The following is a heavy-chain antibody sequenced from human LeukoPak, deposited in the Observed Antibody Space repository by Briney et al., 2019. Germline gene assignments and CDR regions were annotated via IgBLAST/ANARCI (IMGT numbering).Heavy chain of an antibody. V-gene: IGHV3-7*01. D-gene: IGHD5-24*01. CDR1: GFTFSTYW. CDR3: ASGGRWLQNPFDF. CDR2: IKRDGREK. Sequence: PGGSLRLSCAASGFTFSTYWMSWVRQPPGKGLEWVANIKRDGREKYYVDSVKGRFTISRDNAKNSLYLQMNSLRVEDTAVYYCASGGRWLQNPFDFWGQGTLVTVSS. J-gene: IGHJ4*02.